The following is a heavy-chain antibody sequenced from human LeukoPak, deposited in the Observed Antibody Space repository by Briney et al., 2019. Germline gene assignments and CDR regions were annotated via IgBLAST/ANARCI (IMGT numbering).Heavy chain of an antibody. J-gene: IGHJ4*02. Sequence: PGGSLRLSCAASGFTLSSYAMSWVRQAPGKGLEWVSAIRGSGGSTYYADSVKGRFTISRDNSKNTLYLQMNSLRAEDTAVYYCARQDIVVVPAAMAGYWGLGTLVTVSS. CDR3: ARQDIVVVPAAMAGY. V-gene: IGHV3-23*01. CDR2: IRGSGGST. CDR1: GFTLSSYA. D-gene: IGHD2-2*01.